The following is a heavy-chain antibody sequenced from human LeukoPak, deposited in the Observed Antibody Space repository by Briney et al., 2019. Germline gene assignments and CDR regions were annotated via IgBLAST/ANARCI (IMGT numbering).Heavy chain of an antibody. D-gene: IGHD3-10*01. CDR2: IYYSGST. V-gene: IGHV4-59*08. J-gene: IGHJ3*02. Sequence: SETLSLTCTVSGGSISSYYWSWIRQPPGKGLEWIGYIYYSGSTNYNPSLKSRVTISVDTSKNQFSLKLSSVTAADTAVYYCARPGYGSFDAFDIWGQGTMGTVSS. CDR1: GGSISSYY. CDR3: ARPGYGSFDAFDI.